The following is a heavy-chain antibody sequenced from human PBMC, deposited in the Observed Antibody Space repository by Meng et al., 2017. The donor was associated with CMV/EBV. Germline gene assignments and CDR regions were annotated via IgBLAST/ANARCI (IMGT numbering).Heavy chain of an antibody. J-gene: IGHJ4*02. V-gene: IGHV4-30-4*08. CDR1: GGSISSGDYY. CDR2: IYYSGST. Sequence: QAEVQESGPGLVKPSQTLSLTCTVSGGSISSGDYYWSWIRQPPGKGLEWIGYIYYSGSTYYNPSLKSRVTISVDTSKNQFSLKLSSVTAADTAVYYCARVMGPNRTPYYFDYWGQGTLVTVSS. D-gene: IGHD1-14*01. CDR3: ARVMGPNRTPYYFDY.